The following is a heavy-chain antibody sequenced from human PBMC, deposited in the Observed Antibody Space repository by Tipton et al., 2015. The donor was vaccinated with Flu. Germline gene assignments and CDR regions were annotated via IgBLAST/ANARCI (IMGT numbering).Heavy chain of an antibody. CDR2: IYPADSHT. Sequence: QLVQSGAEVKKPGESLKISCRGSGYTFSSYWIGWVRQIPGKGLELMGIIYPADSHTTYSPSFQGQVTISADRSISTTYLQWTSLKASDTAMYYCARRGNPGGTPNSYFHLWGRGTLVTVSS. CDR1: GYTFSSYW. J-gene: IGHJ2*01. V-gene: IGHV5-51*01. D-gene: IGHD1-1*01. CDR3: ARRGNPGGTPNSYFHL.